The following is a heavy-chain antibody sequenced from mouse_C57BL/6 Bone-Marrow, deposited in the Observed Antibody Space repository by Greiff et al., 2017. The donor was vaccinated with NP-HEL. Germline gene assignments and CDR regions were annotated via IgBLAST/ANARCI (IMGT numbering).Heavy chain of an antibody. D-gene: IGHD4-1*01. V-gene: IGHV10-1*01. J-gene: IGHJ4*01. CDR1: GFSFNTYA. CDR3: VRLFLTHAMDY. Sequence: EVQLVESGGGLVQPKGSLKLSCAASGFSFNTYAMNWVRQAPGKGLEWVARIRSKSNNYATYYADTVKDRFTISRDDSESMLYLQMNNLKTEDTAMYYCVRLFLTHAMDYWGQGTSVTVSS. CDR2: IRSKSNNYAT.